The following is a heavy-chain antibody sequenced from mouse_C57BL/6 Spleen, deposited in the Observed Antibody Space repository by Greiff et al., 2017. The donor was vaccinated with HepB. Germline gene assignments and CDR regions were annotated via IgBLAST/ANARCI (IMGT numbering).Heavy chain of an antibody. CDR3: ARRGLFMAMDY. Sequence: QVQLKQPGTELVKPGASVKLSCKASGYTFTSYWMHWVKQRPGQGLEWIGNINPSNGGTNYNEKFKRKATLTVDNSSSTAYMQLSSLTSEDSAVYYCARRGLFMAMDYWGQGTSVTVSS. J-gene: IGHJ4*01. V-gene: IGHV1-53*01. CDR1: GYTFTSYW. D-gene: IGHD6-1*01. CDR2: INPSNGGT.